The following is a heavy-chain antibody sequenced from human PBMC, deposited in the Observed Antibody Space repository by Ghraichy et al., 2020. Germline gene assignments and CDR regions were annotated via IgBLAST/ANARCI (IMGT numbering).Heavy chain of an antibody. J-gene: IGHJ4*02. CDR1: GGSISSSSYY. V-gene: IGHV4-39*01. CDR3: ARRYYGSGPVGYYFDY. Sequence: ETLSLTCTVSGGSISSSSYYWGWIRQPPGKGLEWIGSIYYSGSTYYNPSLKSRVTISVDTSKNQFSLKLSSVTAADTAVYYCARRYYGSGPVGYYFDYWGQGTLVTVSS. CDR2: IYYSGST. D-gene: IGHD3-10*01.